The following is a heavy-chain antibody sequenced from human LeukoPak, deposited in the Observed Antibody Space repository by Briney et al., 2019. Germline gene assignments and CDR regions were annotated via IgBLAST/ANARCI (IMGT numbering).Heavy chain of an antibody. V-gene: IGHV4-39*01. CDR1: GGSISRSSYY. D-gene: IGHD3-22*01. CDR3: VDHYDSRGYVWV. Sequence: SETLSLTCSVSGGSISRSSYYWGWIRQPPGKGLEWIGSVYYTGSTYYNPSLKSRVTISVDTSKNQFSLKLSSVTATDTAVYYRVDHYDSRGYVWVWGQGTLVTVSS. J-gene: IGHJ4*02. CDR2: VYYTGST.